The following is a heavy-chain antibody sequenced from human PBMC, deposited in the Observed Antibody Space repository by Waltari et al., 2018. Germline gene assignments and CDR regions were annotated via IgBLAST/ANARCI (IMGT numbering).Heavy chain of an antibody. V-gene: IGHV4-38-2*01. D-gene: IGHD3-22*01. CDR3: YYYDSSGYYFP. Sequence: QVQLQESGPGLVKPSETLSLTCAVSGYSISSGYYWGWIRQPPGKGLEWIGSIYHSGGTYYNPSLKSRVTISVDTSKNQFSLKLSSVTAADTAVYYCYYYDSSGYYFPWGQGTLVTVSS. CDR1: GYSISSGYY. J-gene: IGHJ5*02. CDR2: IYHSGGT.